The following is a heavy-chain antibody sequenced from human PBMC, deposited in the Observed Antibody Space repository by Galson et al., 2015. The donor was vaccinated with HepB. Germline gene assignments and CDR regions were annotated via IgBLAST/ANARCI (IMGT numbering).Heavy chain of an antibody. CDR2: ISNGGSAK. V-gene: IGHV3-7*01. CDR3: AKDRGWRSCDC. D-gene: IGHD3-10*01. CDR1: GFTFSNYW. Sequence: SLRLSCAASGFTFSNYWMAWVRQVPGVGLEWLADISNGGSAKKYVDSVRGRFTISRDNAKNSLYLQMDSLRVEDTGIYYCAKDRGWRSCDCWGQGTLVTVSS. J-gene: IGHJ4*02.